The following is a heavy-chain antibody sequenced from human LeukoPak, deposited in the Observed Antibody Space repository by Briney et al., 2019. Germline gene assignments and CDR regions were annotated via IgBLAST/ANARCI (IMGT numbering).Heavy chain of an antibody. CDR1: GDSVSSNSAA. CDR2: TYYRSKWYN. Sequence: SQTLSLTCAISGDSVSSNSAAWNWIRQSPSRGLEWLGRTYYRSKWYNDYALSVTGRITINSDTSKKQLSLQLNSVTPEDTAVYYCARGAVAHFDYWGQGILVTVSS. D-gene: IGHD6-19*01. CDR3: ARGAVAHFDY. J-gene: IGHJ4*02. V-gene: IGHV6-1*01.